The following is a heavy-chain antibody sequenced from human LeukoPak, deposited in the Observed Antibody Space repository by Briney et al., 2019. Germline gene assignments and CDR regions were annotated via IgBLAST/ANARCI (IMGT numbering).Heavy chain of an antibody. CDR1: GGSFSGYY. D-gene: IGHD3-10*01. CDR2: INHSGST. J-gene: IGHJ4*02. CDR3: AGRSGSYYPFDY. V-gene: IGHV4-34*01. Sequence: SETLSLTCAVYGGSFSGYYWSWIRQPPGKGLEWIGEINHSGSTNYNPSLKSRFTISVDTSKNQFSLKLSSVTAADTAVYYCAGRSGSYYPFDYWGQGTLVTVSS.